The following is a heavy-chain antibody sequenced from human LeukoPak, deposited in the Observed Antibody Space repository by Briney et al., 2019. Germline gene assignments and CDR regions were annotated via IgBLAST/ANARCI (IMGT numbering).Heavy chain of an antibody. CDR2: INSDGSST. D-gene: IGHD2-21*01. J-gene: IGHJ4*02. Sequence: GGSLRLSCAASGFTFSSYWMHWVRQAPGKGLVWVSRINSDGSSTSYADSVKGRFTSSRDNAKNTLYLQMNSLRAEDAAVYFCAKAPVTSCRGAYCYPFDSWGQGTLVTVSS. CDR1: GFTFSSYW. CDR3: AKAPVTSCRGAYCYPFDS. V-gene: IGHV3-74*01.